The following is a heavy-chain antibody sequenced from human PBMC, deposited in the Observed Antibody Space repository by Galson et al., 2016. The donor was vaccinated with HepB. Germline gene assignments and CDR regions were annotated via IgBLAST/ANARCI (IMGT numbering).Heavy chain of an antibody. V-gene: IGHV1-8*01. J-gene: IGHJ4*02. CDR3: ARGGRGESRNSRDY. D-gene: IGHD1-26*01. Sequence: SVKVSCRASGYAFTSHDISWVRQATGQGLEWLGYMNPNSGQAGYAQKFRGRVTMTRNTAITSAYLELSSLRSDDTAVYYCARGGRGESRNSRDYWGQGTPLIVSS. CDR1: GYAFTSHD. CDR2: MNPNSGQA.